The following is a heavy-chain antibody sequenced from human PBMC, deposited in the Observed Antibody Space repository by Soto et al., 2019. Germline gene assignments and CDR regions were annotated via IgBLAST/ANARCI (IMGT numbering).Heavy chain of an antibody. D-gene: IGHD2-21*01. Sequence: QLQLQESGSGLVKPSQTLSLTCAVSGGSISSGGYSWSWIRQPPGKGLEWIGYIYHSGSTYYNPSLKSRVPISVDRSKNQFSLKLSSVTAADTAVYYCARGWRWLQFGYFDYWGQGTLVTVSS. CDR2: IYHSGST. J-gene: IGHJ4*02. CDR1: GGSISSGGYS. V-gene: IGHV4-30-2*01. CDR3: ARGWRWLQFGYFDY.